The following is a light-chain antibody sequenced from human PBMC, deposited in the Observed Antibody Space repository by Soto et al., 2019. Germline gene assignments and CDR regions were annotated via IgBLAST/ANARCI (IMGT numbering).Light chain of an antibody. CDR2: DAS. V-gene: IGKV1-5*01. J-gene: IGKJ1*01. CDR3: QQYDSYFPT. CDR1: QSVSRS. Sequence: DIQMTQSPSRLSASVGDSVTITCRASQSVSRSLAWYQQKPGQAPNXLISDASRLESGVPSRFSGTGSGTEFTITISSLQPDDVATYYCQQYDSYFPTFGQGTKVDIK.